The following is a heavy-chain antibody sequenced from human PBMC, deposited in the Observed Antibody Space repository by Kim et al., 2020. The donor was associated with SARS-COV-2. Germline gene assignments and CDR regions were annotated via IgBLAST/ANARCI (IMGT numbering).Heavy chain of an antibody. D-gene: IGHD5-18*01. Sequence: ASVKVSCKASGYTFTAYYIQWMRQAPGQGLEWMGWIIPNSGDTNYAQKFQSRITMTRDTSISTAYMELSSLRSDDTAVYYCAKDSGRFSFGHWGQGTLVTVSS. CDR1: GYTFTAYY. V-gene: IGHV1-2*02. CDR2: IIPNSGDT. J-gene: IGHJ4*02. CDR3: AKDSGRFSFGH.